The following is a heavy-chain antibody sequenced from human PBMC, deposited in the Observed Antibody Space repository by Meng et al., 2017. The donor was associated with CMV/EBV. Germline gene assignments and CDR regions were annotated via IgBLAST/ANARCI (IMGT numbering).Heavy chain of an antibody. Sequence: SETLSLTCAVHGGSFSGYYWSWIRQPPGKGLEWIGEINHSGSTNYNPSLKSRVTISVDTSKNQFSLKLSSVTAADTAVYYCARGPTIVVVVPAATGAFDYWGQGTLVTVSS. CDR2: INHSGST. V-gene: IGHV4-34*01. J-gene: IGHJ4*02. CDR1: GGSFSGYY. CDR3: ARGPTIVVVVPAATGAFDY. D-gene: IGHD2-2*01.